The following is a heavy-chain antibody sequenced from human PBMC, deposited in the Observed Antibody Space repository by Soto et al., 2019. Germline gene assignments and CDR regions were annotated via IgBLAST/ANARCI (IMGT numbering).Heavy chain of an antibody. CDR2: INHSGST. D-gene: IGHD5-18*01. CDR1: GGSFSGYY. V-gene: IGHV4-34*01. Sequence: PSETLSLTCAVYGGSFSGYYWSWIRQPPGKGLEWIGEINHSGSTNYNPSLKSRVTISVDTSKNQFSLKLSSVTAADTALYYCARSSLLTFESRIRGYSYGYGSYYYYMDVWGKGTTVTVSS. J-gene: IGHJ6*03. CDR3: ARSSLLTFESRIRGYSYGYGSYYYYMDV.